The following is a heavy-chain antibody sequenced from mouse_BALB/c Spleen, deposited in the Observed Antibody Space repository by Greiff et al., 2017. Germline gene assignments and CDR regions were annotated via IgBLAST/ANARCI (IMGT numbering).Heavy chain of an antibody. D-gene: IGHD2-14*01. CDR2: INPSTGYT. CDR3: ARGYRYDDGFAY. CDR1: GYTFTSYW. J-gene: IGHJ3*01. Sequence: VQLQESGAELAKPGASVKMSCKASGYTFTSYWMHWVKQRPGQGLEWIGYINPSTGYTEYNQKFKDKATLTADKSSSTAYMQLSSLTSEDSAVYYCARGYRYDDGFAYWGQGTLVTVSA. V-gene: IGHV1-7*01.